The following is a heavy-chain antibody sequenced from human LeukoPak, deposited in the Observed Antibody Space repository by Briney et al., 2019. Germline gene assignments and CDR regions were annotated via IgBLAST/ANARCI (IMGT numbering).Heavy chain of an antibody. J-gene: IGHJ4*02. V-gene: IGHV3-21*01. CDR1: GFTFSSYS. Sequence: GGSLRLSCAASGFTFSSYSMNWVRQAPGKGLEWVSSISSSSSYIYYADSVKGRFTISRDNAKNSLYLQMNSLRAEDTAVYYCARDQERNAVAGTLGYWGQGTLVTVSP. D-gene: IGHD6-19*01. CDR3: ARDQERNAVAGTLGY. CDR2: ISSSSSYI.